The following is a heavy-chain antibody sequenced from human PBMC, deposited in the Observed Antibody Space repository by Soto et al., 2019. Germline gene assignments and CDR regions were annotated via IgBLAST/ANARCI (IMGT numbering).Heavy chain of an antibody. V-gene: IGHV3-23*01. CDR1: GFICSSYD. Sequence: GGSLRLSCAVSGFICSSYDMSWVRQAPGKGLEWVSTILVGGSTHYEDSVKGRFTISRDTSKNTVYLQMDSLTAGDTAVYYCAKATATGGGAFEVYGRGTLVTVSS. J-gene: IGHJ3*01. D-gene: IGHD2-8*02. CDR2: ILVGGST. CDR3: AKATATGGGAFEV.